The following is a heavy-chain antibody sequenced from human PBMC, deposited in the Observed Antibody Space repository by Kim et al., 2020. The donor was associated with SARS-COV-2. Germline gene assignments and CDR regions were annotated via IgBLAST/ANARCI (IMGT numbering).Heavy chain of an antibody. CDR3: ARDFLGRNGMDV. V-gene: IGHV3-33*05. CDR2: ISYDGSNK. CDR1: GFTFSSYG. D-gene: IGHD1-26*01. J-gene: IGHJ6*02. Sequence: GGSLRLSCAASGFTFSSYGMHWVRQAPGKGLEWVAVISYDGSNKYYADSVKGRFTISRDNSKNTLYLQMNSLRAEDTAVYYCARDFLGRNGMDVWGQGTTVTVSS.